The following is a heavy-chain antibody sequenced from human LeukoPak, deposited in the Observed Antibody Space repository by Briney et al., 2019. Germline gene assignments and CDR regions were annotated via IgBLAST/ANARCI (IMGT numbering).Heavy chain of an antibody. CDR2: INPSVGGT. Sequence: GASVKVSCKAFGYGFTSYYIHWVRQAPGQGLEWMGIINPSVGGTTYARKFQGRVTMTRDTSTSTVYMELGSLRSEDTAVYYCARHGSGRYYPAEGRVDYWGQGTLVTVSS. D-gene: IGHD3-10*01. CDR3: ARHGSGRYYPAEGRVDY. J-gene: IGHJ4*02. CDR1: GYGFTSYY. V-gene: IGHV1-46*03.